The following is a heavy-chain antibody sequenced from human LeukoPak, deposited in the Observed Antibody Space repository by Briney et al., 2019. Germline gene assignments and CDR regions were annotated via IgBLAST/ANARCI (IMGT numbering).Heavy chain of an antibody. CDR3: ARDPAPAYYYDSSGYSYYFDY. CDR1: GLTFSSYA. J-gene: IGHJ4*02. V-gene: IGHV3-30-3*01. D-gene: IGHD3-22*01. Sequence: GRSLRLSCAASGLTFSSYAMHWVRQAPGKGLEWVAVISYDGSNKYYADSVKGRFTISRDNSKNTLYLQMNSLRAEDTAVYYCARDPAPAYYYDSSGYSYYFDYWGQGTLVTVSS. CDR2: ISYDGSNK.